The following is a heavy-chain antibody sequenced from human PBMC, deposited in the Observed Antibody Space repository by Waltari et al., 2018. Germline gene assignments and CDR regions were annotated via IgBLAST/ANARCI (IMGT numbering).Heavy chain of an antibody. CDR2: ISAYNGNT. CDR1: GYTLTSYG. CDR3: ARVSGYSYGYYGMDV. Sequence: QVQLLHSGAQVKNPAASLKVSCKDSGYTLTSYGISWVRQVPGQGLEWMGWISAYNGNTNYAQKLQGRVTMTTDTSTSTAYMELRSLRSDDTAVYYCARVSGYSYGYYGMDVWGQGTTVTVSS. V-gene: IGHV1-18*01. J-gene: IGHJ6*02. D-gene: IGHD5-18*01.